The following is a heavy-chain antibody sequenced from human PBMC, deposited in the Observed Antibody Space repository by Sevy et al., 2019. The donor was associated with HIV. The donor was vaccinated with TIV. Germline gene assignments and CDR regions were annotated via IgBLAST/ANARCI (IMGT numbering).Heavy chain of an antibody. CDR1: GYIFTELS. V-gene: IGHV1-24*01. CDR2: FDPEDGET. J-gene: IGHJ4*02. Sequence: ASVKVSCKVSGYIFTELSMHWVRQAPGKGLEWMGGFDPEDGETIYAQKFQGRVTMTEDTSTDTAYMDLSSLRSGDTAVYYCATDSVLLKGRYYDSSGYYLHYWGQGTLVTVSS. D-gene: IGHD3-22*01. CDR3: ATDSVLLKGRYYDSSGYYLHY.